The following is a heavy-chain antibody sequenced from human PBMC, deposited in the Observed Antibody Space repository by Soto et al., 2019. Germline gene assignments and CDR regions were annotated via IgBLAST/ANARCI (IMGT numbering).Heavy chain of an antibody. Sequence: GASVKVSCKASGGTFSNYAINWVRQAPGQGLEWMGGIIPIFGTANYAQEFQGRVTITADESTSTAYLDLSSLRSEDTAVYYCARPVEMATISRSYLFYWGQGTLVTVSS. CDR3: ARPVEMATISRSYLFY. D-gene: IGHD5-12*01. CDR1: GGTFSNYA. J-gene: IGHJ4*02. V-gene: IGHV1-69*13. CDR2: IIPIFGTA.